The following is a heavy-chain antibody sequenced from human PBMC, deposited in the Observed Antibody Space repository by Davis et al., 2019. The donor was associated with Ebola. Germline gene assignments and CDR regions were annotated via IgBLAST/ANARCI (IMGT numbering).Heavy chain of an antibody. V-gene: IGHV3-30*02. Sequence: GGSLRLSCAASGFTFSYYGMHWVRQAPGKALDWLAFIRRDGSNKYYADSVKGRFTISRDNSKNTLYLQMNSLRAEDTALYYCAKDKTMATQYWYFDLWGRGTLVTVSS. CDR2: IRRDGSNK. CDR3: AKDKTMATQYWYFDL. J-gene: IGHJ2*01. CDR1: GFTFSYYG. D-gene: IGHD4/OR15-4a*01.